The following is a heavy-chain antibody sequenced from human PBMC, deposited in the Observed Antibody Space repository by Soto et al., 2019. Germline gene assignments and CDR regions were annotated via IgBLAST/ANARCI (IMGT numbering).Heavy chain of an antibody. CDR3: ARDRRDGYNSRHYYYYGMDV. V-gene: IGHV1-69*13. CDR1: GGTLSSNA. CDR2: IIPIFGTA. Sequence: SVKVSCKASGGTLSSNAISWVRQSTGQGRDWMGGIIPIFGTANYAQKFQGRVTITADESTSTAYMELSSLRSEDTAVYYCARDRRDGYNSRHYYYYGMDVWGQGTTVTSP. J-gene: IGHJ6*02. D-gene: IGHD5-12*01.